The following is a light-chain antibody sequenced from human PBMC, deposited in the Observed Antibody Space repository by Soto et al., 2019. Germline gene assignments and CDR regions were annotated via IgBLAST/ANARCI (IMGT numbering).Light chain of an antibody. CDR2: GAS. CDR1: QRVSSSY. V-gene: IGKV3-20*01. Sequence: PGERATLSCRASQRVSSSYLAWYQQKPGQAPRLLIYGASSRATGIPDRFSGSGSGTDFTLTISRLEPEDFAVYYCQQYGSSEWTFGQGTKVEIK. CDR3: QQYGSSEWT. J-gene: IGKJ1*01.